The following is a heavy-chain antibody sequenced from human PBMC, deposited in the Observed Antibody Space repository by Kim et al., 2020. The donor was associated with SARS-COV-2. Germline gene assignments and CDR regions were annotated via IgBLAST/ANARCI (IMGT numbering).Heavy chain of an antibody. J-gene: IGHJ4*02. CDR3: RGIVVPAPDY. V-gene: IGHV4-39*01. Sequence: GRTYYNQSLKSRVTISVDTSKNQFSLKLSSVTAADTAVYYCRGIVVPAPDYWGQGTLVTVSS. CDR2: GRT. D-gene: IGHD2-2*01.